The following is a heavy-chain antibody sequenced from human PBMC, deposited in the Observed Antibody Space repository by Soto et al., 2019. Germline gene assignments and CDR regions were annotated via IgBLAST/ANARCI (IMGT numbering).Heavy chain of an antibody. D-gene: IGHD2-15*01. CDR2: ISAYNGNT. CDR1: GYTFTGYG. J-gene: IGHJ5*02. Sequence: ASVKVSCKASGYTFTGYGISWVRQAPGQGLEWMGWISAYNGNTNYAQKLQGRVTMTTDTSTSTAYMELRSLRSDDTAVYYCARGSGGSSRRNGWFDPWGQGTLVTVSS. CDR3: ARGSGGSSRRNGWFDP. V-gene: IGHV1-18*01.